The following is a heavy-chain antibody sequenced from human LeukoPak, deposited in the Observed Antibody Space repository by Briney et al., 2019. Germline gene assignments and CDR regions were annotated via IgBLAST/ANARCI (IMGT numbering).Heavy chain of an antibody. V-gene: IGHV3-30*04. J-gene: IGHJ4*02. CDR3: ARVPYYDSSGYPFDY. D-gene: IGHD3-22*01. CDR1: GFTFSSYA. CDR2: ISYDGSNK. Sequence: GRSLRLSCAASGFTFSSYAMHWVRQAPGKGLEWEAVISYDGSNKYYADSVKGRFTISRDNSKNTLYLQMNSLRAEDTAVYYCARVPYYDSSGYPFDYWGQGTLVTVSS.